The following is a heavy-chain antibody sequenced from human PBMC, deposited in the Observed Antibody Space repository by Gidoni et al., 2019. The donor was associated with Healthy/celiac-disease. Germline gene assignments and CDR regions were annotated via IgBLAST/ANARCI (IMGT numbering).Heavy chain of an antibody. V-gene: IGHV3-48*02. CDR3: ARDGSTVTTFYYMDV. Sequence: EVQLVESGGGLVQPGGSLRLSCAASGFTFSSYSMNWVRQAPGKGLEWVSYISSSSSTIYYADSVKGRFTISRDNAKNSLYLQMNSLRDEDTAVYYCARDGSTVTTFYYMDVWGKGTTVTVSS. CDR1: GFTFSSYS. D-gene: IGHD4-4*01. J-gene: IGHJ6*03. CDR2: ISSSSSTI.